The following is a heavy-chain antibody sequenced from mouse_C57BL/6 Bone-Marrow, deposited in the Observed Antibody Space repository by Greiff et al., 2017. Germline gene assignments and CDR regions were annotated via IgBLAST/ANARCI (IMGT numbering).Heavy chain of an antibody. CDR3: ARGWLLRKRDYYAMDY. Sequence: EVQLQQSGPELVKPGASVKIPCKASGYTFTDYNMDWVKQSHGKSLEWIGDINPNNGGTIYNQKFKGKATLTVDKSSSTAYMELRSLTSEDTAVYYCARGWLLRKRDYYAMDYWGQGTSVTVSS. D-gene: IGHD2-3*01. J-gene: IGHJ4*01. V-gene: IGHV1-18*01. CDR1: GYTFTDYN. CDR2: INPNNGGT.